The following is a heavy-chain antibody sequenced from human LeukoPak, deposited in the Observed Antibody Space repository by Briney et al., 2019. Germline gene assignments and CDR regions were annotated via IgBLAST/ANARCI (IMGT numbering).Heavy chain of an antibody. Sequence: GGSLRLSCAASGFTFSSYAMHWVRQAPGKGLEWVAVISYDGSNKYYADSVKGRFTISRDNSKNTLYLQMNSLRAEDTAVYYCARDSTVSIAVAAHDYWGQGTLVTVSS. CDR1: GFTFSSYA. V-gene: IGHV3-30-3*01. CDR2: ISYDGSNK. D-gene: IGHD6-19*01. J-gene: IGHJ4*02. CDR3: ARDSTVSIAVAAHDY.